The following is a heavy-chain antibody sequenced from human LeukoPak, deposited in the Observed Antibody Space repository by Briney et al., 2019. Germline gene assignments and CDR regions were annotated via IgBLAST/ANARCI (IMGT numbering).Heavy chain of an antibody. CDR1: GDSISNGDYY. CDR2: IYYSGAT. D-gene: IGHD2-15*01. V-gene: IGHV4-30-4*08. CDR3: ARLSRSSGGYPYVFDI. J-gene: IGHJ4*02. Sequence: SETLSLTCTVSGDSISNGDYYWSWIRQHPEKGLECIGHIYYSGATYYNPSLKSRLTISVDTPKSQFSLKLSSMTAADTAMYYCARLSRSSGGYPYVFDIWGQGTLVTVSS.